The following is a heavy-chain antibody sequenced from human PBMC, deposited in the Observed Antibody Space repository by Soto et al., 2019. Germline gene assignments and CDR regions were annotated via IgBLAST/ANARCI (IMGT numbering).Heavy chain of an antibody. CDR2: VYYSGST. D-gene: IGHD3-10*01. V-gene: IGHV4-31*03. CDR3: ARVPWFGELFRNWFDP. Sequence: SETLSLTCTVSAGSISSGGYYWSWIRQHPGKGLEWIGYVYYSGSTYYNPSLKSRVTISVDTSKNQFSLKLSSVTAADTAVYYCARVPWFGELFRNWFDPWGQGTLVTVSS. J-gene: IGHJ5*02. CDR1: AGSISSGGYY.